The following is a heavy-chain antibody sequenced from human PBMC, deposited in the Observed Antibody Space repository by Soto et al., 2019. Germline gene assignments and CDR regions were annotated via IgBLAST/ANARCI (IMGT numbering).Heavy chain of an antibody. CDR2: IYNNGGT. Sequence: QLQLQESGPGLVKPSETLSLTCTVSGDSISATSYYWAWIRQPPGKGLEWIGSIYNNGGTYYNPSLRSQVTISVDTSENQFSLPLRSVTAADTALYYCTRQVITVPNWFDSWGQGTLVTVSS. J-gene: IGHJ5*01. D-gene: IGHD3-10*01. CDR3: TRQVITVPNWFDS. V-gene: IGHV4-39*01. CDR1: GDSISATSYY.